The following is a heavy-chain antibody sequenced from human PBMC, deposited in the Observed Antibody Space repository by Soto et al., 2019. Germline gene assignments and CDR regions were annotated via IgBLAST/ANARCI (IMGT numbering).Heavy chain of an antibody. CDR2: IYYSGST. D-gene: IGHD3-10*01. J-gene: IGHJ5*02. V-gene: IGHV4-39*01. Sequence: SETLSLTCTVSGGSISSGGYYWSWIRQHPGKGLEWIGYIYYSGSTYYNPSLKSRVTISVDTSKNQFSLKLSSVTAADTAVYNWARHHLGLGEFVWFDPGGQGTLVTVS. CDR3: ARHHLGLGEFVWFDP. CDR1: GGSISSGGYY.